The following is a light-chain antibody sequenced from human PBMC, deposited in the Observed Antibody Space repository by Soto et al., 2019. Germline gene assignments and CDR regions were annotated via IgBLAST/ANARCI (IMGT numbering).Light chain of an antibody. CDR2: RND. Sequence: QSVLTQPPSASGTPGQRVTISCSGSSSNIGSNYVYWYQQLPGSAPKLLIYRNDQRPSGVPDRLSGSKSGTSASLAISGLRSEDATEYYCATWDASLNGPVFRGGTKLTVL. J-gene: IGLJ2*01. V-gene: IGLV1-47*01. CDR1: SSNIGSNY. CDR3: ATWDASLNGPV.